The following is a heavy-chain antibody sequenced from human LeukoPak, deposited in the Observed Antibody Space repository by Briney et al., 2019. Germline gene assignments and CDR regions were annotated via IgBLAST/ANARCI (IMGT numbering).Heavy chain of an antibody. Sequence: GESLKISCKGSGYRFTNYWIAWVRQMPGKGLEWMGIIYPGDSDTRYRPSFQGQVTISADKSFNTAYLQWNSLKASDTAIYYCARSDQLKWFGDPRRPYYYGMDVWGQGTTVTVSS. V-gene: IGHV5-51*01. CDR3: ARSDQLKWFGDPRRPYYYGMDV. CDR1: GYRFTNYW. D-gene: IGHD3-10*01. J-gene: IGHJ6*02. CDR2: IYPGDSDT.